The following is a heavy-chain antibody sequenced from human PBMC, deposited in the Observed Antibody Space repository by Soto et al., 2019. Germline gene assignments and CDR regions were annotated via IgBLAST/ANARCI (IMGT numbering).Heavy chain of an antibody. CDR1: GFTFSDHY. CDR2: IRRKVDGYST. V-gene: IGHV3-72*01. J-gene: IGHJ4*02. D-gene: IGHD1-26*01. Sequence: EVQLVESGGGLVQPGGSLRLPCAASGFTFSDHYIDWARQAPGKGLEWVGRIRRKVDGYSTAFAASVKGRFTFSRDDSKNSVFLQMNSLKTEDTAVYYCVRVGDVFYYDFWGEGTLVTVSS. CDR3: VRVGDVFYYDF.